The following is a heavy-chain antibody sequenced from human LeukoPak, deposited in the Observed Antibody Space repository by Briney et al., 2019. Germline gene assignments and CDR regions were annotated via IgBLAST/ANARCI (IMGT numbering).Heavy chain of an antibody. J-gene: IGHJ4*02. V-gene: IGHV3-48*01. CDR3: ARSSSRYCSGGSCDTGGLGYFDY. Sequence: GGSLRLSCAASGFTFSSYNINWVRQAPGKGLEWVSYISSSRRTISYADSVKGRFTISRDNAKNSLYLQMNSLRAEDTAGYYFARSSSRYCSGGSCDTGGLGYFDYWGQGTLVTVSS. CDR2: ISSSRRTI. CDR1: GFTFSSYN. D-gene: IGHD2-15*01.